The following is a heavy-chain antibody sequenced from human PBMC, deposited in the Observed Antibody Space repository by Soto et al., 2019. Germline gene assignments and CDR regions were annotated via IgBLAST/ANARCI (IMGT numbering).Heavy chain of an antibody. D-gene: IGHD6-19*01. CDR3: ARLTGSSGWYPYYYYGMDV. J-gene: IGHJ6*02. CDR2: INHSGSA. V-gene: IGHV4-34*01. Sequence: SETLSLTCDVYGGSFSGYIWTWIRQTPGKGLQWIGQINHSGSANYNPSLKSRVTISVHTSNSQFSLELSSVTAADTAVYYCARLTGSSGWYPYYYYGMDVWGQGTTVTVSS. CDR1: GGSFSGYI.